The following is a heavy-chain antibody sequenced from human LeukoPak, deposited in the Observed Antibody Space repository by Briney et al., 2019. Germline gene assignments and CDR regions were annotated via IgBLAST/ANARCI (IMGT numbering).Heavy chain of an antibody. Sequence: PGGSLRLSCAASGFTFDDYAMHWVRQAPGKGLEWVSGISWNSGSIGYADSVKGRFTISRDNAKNSLYLQMNSLRAEDTALYYCAKEAPLDYDSSGYYFDYWGQGTLVTVSS. D-gene: IGHD3-22*01. V-gene: IGHV3-9*01. CDR3: AKEAPLDYDSSGYYFDY. CDR2: ISWNSGSI. CDR1: GFTFDDYA. J-gene: IGHJ4*02.